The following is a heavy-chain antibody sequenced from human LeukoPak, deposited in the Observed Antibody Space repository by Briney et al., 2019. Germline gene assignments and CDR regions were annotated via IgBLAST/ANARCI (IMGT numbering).Heavy chain of an antibody. V-gene: IGHV4-59*06. CDR1: GGSISSYY. J-gene: IGHJ4*02. CDR2: IYYSGNT. Sequence: SETLSLTCTVSGGSISSYYWSWIRQPAGKGLEWIGYIYYSGNTFYNPSLKSRVTISVDTSKNQFSLKLSSVTAADTAVYYCARGADYWGQGTLVTVSS. CDR3: ARGADY.